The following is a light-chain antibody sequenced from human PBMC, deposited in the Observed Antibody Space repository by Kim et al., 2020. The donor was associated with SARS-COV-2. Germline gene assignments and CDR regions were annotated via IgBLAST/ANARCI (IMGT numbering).Light chain of an antibody. Sequence: LSPGDTATLSFRASQSVRTYLAWYQQRPGPAPRLLIYDAVNRATGVPDRFTGSGSGTDFTLTISSLEPGDCAVYFCQQRFNWPQTFGQGTKVDIK. CDR3: QQRFNWPQT. J-gene: IGKJ1*01. CDR1: QSVRTY. V-gene: IGKV3-11*01. CDR2: DAV.